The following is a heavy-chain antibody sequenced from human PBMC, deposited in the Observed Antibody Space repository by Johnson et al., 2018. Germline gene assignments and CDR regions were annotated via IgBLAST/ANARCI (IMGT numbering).Heavy chain of an antibody. CDR1: GYSFTNYW. V-gene: IGHV5-51*03. CDR3: ARRACSCWSNYFFYMDV. J-gene: IGHJ6*04. CDR2: IYPGDSDT. Sequence: EVQLVESGAEVKKPGESLEISCKGSGYSFTNYWIVWLRQTPGKGLAWMGIIYPGDSDTRYRPLFQGQVTISAYKSTTTAYLHGRRLKVSATAIYFCARRACSCWSNYFFYMDVWGKGTTVTVSS. D-gene: IGHD6-19*01.